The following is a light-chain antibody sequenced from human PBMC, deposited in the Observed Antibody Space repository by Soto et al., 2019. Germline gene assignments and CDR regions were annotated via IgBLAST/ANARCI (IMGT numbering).Light chain of an antibody. Sequence: EIVLTQSPATLSLSPGERATLSCRASQSLGYYLAWFQQKHGQAPRLLIYDTSNRASGIPARFSGSVSGTDFTLTISSLDPEDFAVYYCQQRRDWPLTFGGGTKVEIK. V-gene: IGKV3-11*01. J-gene: IGKJ4*01. CDR2: DTS. CDR3: QQRRDWPLT. CDR1: QSLGYY.